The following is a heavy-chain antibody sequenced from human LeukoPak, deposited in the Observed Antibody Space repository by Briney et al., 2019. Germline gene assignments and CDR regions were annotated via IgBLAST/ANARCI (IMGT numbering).Heavy chain of an antibody. CDR3: VATTVKN. CDR2: ISYDGSNK. Sequence: GGSLRLSCAASGFTFSDFGIHWVRQAPGKGLEWVAVISYDGSNKYYSDSVKGRFTISRDNSKNTLYLQMSSLGAEDTAVYYCVATTVKNWGQGTLVTVSS. CDR1: GFTFSDFG. D-gene: IGHD4-17*01. J-gene: IGHJ4*02. V-gene: IGHV3-30*03.